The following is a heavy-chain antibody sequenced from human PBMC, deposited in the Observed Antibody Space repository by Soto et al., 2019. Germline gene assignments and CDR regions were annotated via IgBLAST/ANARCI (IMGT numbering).Heavy chain of an antibody. CDR1: GFTFDDYA. J-gene: IGHJ4*02. V-gene: IGHV3-9*01. D-gene: IGHD6-13*01. CDR3: AKAYREGSSWYDY. Sequence: GGSLRLSCAASGFTFDDYAMHWVRQAPGKGLEWVSGISWNSGSIGYADSVKGRFTISRDNAKNSLYLQMNSLRAEDTALYYCAKAYREGSSWYDYWGQGTLVTVSS. CDR2: ISWNSGSI.